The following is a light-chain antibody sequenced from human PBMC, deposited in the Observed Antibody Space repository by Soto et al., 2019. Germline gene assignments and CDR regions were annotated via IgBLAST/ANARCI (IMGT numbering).Light chain of an antibody. CDR1: QSVSTSS. V-gene: IGKV3-20*01. Sequence: EIVLTQSPGTLSLSPGERATLSCRASQSVSTSSLAWYQQKPGQAPRLLIYGASNRATGIPDRVSASGSGADFTLSISRLEPEYFAMYYCQQYGSSPYTFGQGTKLAIK. CDR2: GAS. J-gene: IGKJ2*01. CDR3: QQYGSSPYT.